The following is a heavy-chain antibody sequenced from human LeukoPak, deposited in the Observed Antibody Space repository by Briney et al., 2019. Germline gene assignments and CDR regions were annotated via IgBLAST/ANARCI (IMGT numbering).Heavy chain of an antibody. CDR2: IWPGDSDT. J-gene: IGHJ4*02. D-gene: IGHD1-26*01. CDR1: GYTFTTYW. V-gene: IGHV5-51*01. Sequence: GESLKISCKGSGYTFTTYWIGWARQMPGKGLEWMGIIWPGDSDTRYSPSFQGQVTISADKSINTAYLQWGSLGASDTAMYYCATSSSLSGSADYWGQGSLVTVSS. CDR3: ATSSSLSGSADY.